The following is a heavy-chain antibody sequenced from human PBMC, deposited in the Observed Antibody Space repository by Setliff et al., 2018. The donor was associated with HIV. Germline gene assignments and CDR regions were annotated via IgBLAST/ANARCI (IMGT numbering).Heavy chain of an antibody. J-gene: IGHJ4*02. CDR2: ISSSGSYI. CDR3: AAVFTGVPGRSLDY. CDR1: GFTLSNYP. Sequence: GGSLRLSCVASGFTLSNYPMNWVRQAPGKGLEWVASISSSGSYIHYADSVKGRFSISRDNAKNSLSLQMSSLRVEDTAVYYCAAVFTGVPGRSLDYWGQGTLVTVSS. V-gene: IGHV3-21*01. D-gene: IGHD6-19*01.